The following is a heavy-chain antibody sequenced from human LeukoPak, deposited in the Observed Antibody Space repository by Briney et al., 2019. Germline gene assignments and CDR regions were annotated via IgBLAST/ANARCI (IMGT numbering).Heavy chain of an antibody. Sequence: ASVKVSCKASGYTFTSYDINWVRQATGQGLEWMGWMNPNSGNTGYAQKFQGRVTITRNTSISTAYMELSSLRSEDTAVYYCARGPRNYDFWSGYYSHYYMDVWGKGTTVTVPS. J-gene: IGHJ6*03. CDR1: GYTFTSYD. CDR2: MNPNSGNT. D-gene: IGHD3-3*01. V-gene: IGHV1-8*03. CDR3: ARGPRNYDFWSGYYSHYYMDV.